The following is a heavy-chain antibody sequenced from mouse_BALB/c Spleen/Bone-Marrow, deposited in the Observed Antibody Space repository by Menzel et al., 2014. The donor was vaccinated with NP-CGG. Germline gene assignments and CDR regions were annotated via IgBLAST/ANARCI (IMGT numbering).Heavy chain of an antibody. CDR3: ARSRDYGSSYYAMDY. Sequence: VQLQESGAELARPGASVKLSCKASGYTFTDYYINWVKQRTGQGLEWIGEIYPGSGNTYYNEKFKGKATLTADKSSSTAYMQLSSLTSEDTAVYYCARSRDYGSSYYAMDYWGQGTSVTVSS. V-gene: IGHV1-77*01. D-gene: IGHD1-1*01. J-gene: IGHJ4*01. CDR2: IYPGSGNT. CDR1: GYTFTDYY.